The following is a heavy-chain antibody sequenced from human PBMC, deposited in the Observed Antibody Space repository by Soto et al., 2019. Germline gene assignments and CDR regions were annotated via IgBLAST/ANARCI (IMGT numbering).Heavy chain of an antibody. J-gene: IGHJ6*02. V-gene: IGHV3-23*01. CDR2: ISGSGGST. Sequence: GGSLRLSCAASGSTFSSYAMSWVRQAPGKGLEWVSAISGSGGSTYYADSVKGRFTISRDNSKNTLYLQMNSLRAEDTAVYYCAKQGRNYGSGSYFSYYYYGMDVWGQGTTVTVSS. CDR1: GSTFSSYA. D-gene: IGHD3-10*01. CDR3: AKQGRNYGSGSYFSYYYYGMDV.